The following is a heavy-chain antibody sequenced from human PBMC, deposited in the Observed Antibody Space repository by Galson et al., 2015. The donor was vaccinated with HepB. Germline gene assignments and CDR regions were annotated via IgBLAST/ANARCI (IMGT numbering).Heavy chain of an antibody. J-gene: IGHJ4*02. V-gene: IGHV3-30*02. Sequence: SLRLSCAASGFSFSTFGMHWVRQAPGKGLDWVAFMRYDGTNQCYSDSVKGRFTISRDTSKNILNLQMNSLRVEDTAVYFCAKSMATIGSEFRGYLDYWGQGTLVTVSS. CDR2: MRYDGTNQ. CDR3: AKSMATIGSEFRGYLDY. CDR1: GFSFSTFG. D-gene: IGHD5-24*01.